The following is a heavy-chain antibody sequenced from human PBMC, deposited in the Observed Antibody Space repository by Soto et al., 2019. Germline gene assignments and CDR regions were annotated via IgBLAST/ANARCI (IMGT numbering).Heavy chain of an antibody. CDR1: GYTFTTSG. D-gene: IGHD1-7*01. CDR3: TRAGASDWNYVSTSS. CDR2: ISAKSGNT. Sequence: QLVQSGAEVKKPGASVKVSCKASGYTFTTSGFNWVRQAPGQGLEWMGWISAKSGNTNYAQKLQGRVTMTTDTSTSTVYMELKSLTSGDTAIYYCTRAGASDWNYVSTSSWGQGTLVTVSS. V-gene: IGHV1-18*04. J-gene: IGHJ4*02.